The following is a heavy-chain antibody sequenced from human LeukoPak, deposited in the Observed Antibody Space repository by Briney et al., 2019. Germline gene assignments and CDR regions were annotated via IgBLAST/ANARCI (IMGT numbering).Heavy chain of an antibody. CDR1: GGSISSYY. J-gene: IGHJ4*02. V-gene: IGHV4-59*12. CDR2: IYYSGST. D-gene: IGHD2-21*02. CDR3: ARAPCGGDCYSDY. Sequence: SETLSLTCTVSGGSISSYYWRWIRQPPGKGLEWIGYIYYSGSTNYNPSLKGRVTISVDTSKNQFSLELSSVTAADTAVYYCARAPCGGDCYSDYWGQGTLVSVSS.